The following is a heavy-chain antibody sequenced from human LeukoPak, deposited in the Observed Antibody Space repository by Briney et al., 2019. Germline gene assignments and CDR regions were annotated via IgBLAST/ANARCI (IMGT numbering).Heavy chain of an antibody. D-gene: IGHD3-3*01. Sequence: PSETLSHTCTVSGGSISSYYWSWIRQPAGKGLEWIGRIYTSGSTNYNPSLKSRATMSVVTSENQFSLKLSSVTAADTAVYHCARVDSEWFTDAFDIWGQGTMVTVSS. CDR3: ARVDSEWFTDAFDI. CDR1: GGSISSYY. CDR2: IYTSGST. V-gene: IGHV4-4*07. J-gene: IGHJ3*02.